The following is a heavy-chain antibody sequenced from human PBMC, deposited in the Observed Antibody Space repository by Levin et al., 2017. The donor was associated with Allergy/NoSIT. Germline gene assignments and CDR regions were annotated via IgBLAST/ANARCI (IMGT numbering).Heavy chain of an antibody. CDR2: TFYRSEWSN. Sequence: SQTLSLTCAISGDSISSNSAAWNWIRQSPSRGLEWLGRTFYRSEWSNNYALSVKRRITINPDTSKNQFSLKLNSVTPGDTAVYYCARGNSRWFAPWGQGTLVIVSS. V-gene: IGHV6-1*01. CDR3: ARGNSRWFAP. CDR1: GDSISSNSAA. J-gene: IGHJ5*02.